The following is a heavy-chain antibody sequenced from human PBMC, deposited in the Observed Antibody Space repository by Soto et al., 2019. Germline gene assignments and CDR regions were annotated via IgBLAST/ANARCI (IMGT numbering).Heavy chain of an antibody. D-gene: IGHD2-8*02. CDR1: GISLSAPGVG. CDR3: VHRRQYCTGGPCHPNAFAV. Sequence: QITLKESGPTLVKPSQTLTLACTFSGISLSAPGVGVGWIRQSPGRALEWLALIYWDDDKTYVPSLESRLFITKDTTKNQVVLSLTDVDPGDTATYFCVHRRQYCTGGPCHPNAFAVWDQGTTVTVSS. J-gene: IGHJ3*01. V-gene: IGHV2-5*05. CDR2: IYWDDDK.